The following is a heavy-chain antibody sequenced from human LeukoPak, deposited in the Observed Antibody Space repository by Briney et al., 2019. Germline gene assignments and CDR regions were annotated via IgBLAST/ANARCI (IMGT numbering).Heavy chain of an antibody. D-gene: IGHD5-12*01. J-gene: IGHJ4*02. CDR1: GGSISSSSYY. V-gene: IGHV4-39*01. Sequence: SETLSLTCTVSGGSISSSSYYWGWIRQPPGKGLEWIGSIYYSGSTYYNPSLKSRVTISVDTSKNQFSLKLSSVTAADTAVYYCARHSRGRYSGYDPHFDYWGQGTLVTVSS. CDR3: ARHSRGRYSGYDPHFDY. CDR2: IYYSGST.